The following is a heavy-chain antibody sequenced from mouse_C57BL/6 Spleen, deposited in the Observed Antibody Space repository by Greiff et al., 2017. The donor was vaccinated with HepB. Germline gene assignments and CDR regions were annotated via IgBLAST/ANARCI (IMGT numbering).Heavy chain of an antibody. CDR2: INPDSSTI. V-gene: IGHV4-1*01. Sequence: SASGIDFSRYWMSWVRRAPGKGLEWIGEINPDSSTINYAPSLKDKFIISRDNAKNTLYLQMSKVRSEDTALYYCATKLYYYGSSYLDYWGQGTTLTVSS. CDR1: GIDFSRYW. CDR3: ATKLYYYGSSYLDY. J-gene: IGHJ2*01. D-gene: IGHD1-1*01.